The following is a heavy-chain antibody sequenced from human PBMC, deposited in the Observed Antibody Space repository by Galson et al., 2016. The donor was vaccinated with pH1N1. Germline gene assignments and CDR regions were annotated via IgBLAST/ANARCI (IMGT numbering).Heavy chain of an antibody. V-gene: IGHV3-23*01. D-gene: IGHD6-13*01. CDR2: ISLSGAPP. CDR1: GFTFDRYV. CDR3: VRAGQQMIHVHFDH. J-gene: IGHJ4*02. Sequence: SLRLSCAVSGFTFDRYVMGWVRQAPGKGLEWVSDISLSGAPPYYADSVKGRFSISRDNSKNTGYLQMNSLRADDTAVYYCVRAGQQMIHVHFDHWGQGTLVTVSS.